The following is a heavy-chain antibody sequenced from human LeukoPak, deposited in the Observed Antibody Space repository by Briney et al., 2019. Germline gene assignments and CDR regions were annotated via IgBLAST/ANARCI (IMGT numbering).Heavy chain of an antibody. Sequence: PGGSLRLSCAAPGFTFSSYSINWVRQAPGKGLEWVSSISSSSSYIYYADSVKGRFTISRDNAKNSLYLQMNSLRAEDTAVYYCARVMYSSSWTFDYWGQGTLVTVSS. CDR1: GFTFSSYS. D-gene: IGHD6-13*01. CDR2: ISSSSSYI. J-gene: IGHJ4*02. CDR3: ARVMYSSSWTFDY. V-gene: IGHV3-21*01.